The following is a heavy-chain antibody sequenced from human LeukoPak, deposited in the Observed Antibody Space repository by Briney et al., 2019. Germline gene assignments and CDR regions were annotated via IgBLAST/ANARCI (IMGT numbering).Heavy chain of an antibody. CDR3: ARDLLALYDSSGFAGAFDI. CDR2: ISSSGSTI. CDR1: GFTFSDYY. J-gene: IGHJ3*02. V-gene: IGHV3-11*04. Sequence: NPGGSLRLSCAASGFTFSDYYMSWIRQAPGKGLEWVSYISSSGSTIYYADSVKGRFTISRDNAKNSMHLLMNSLRAEDTAVYYCARDLLALYDSSGFAGAFDIWGQGAMVTVSS. D-gene: IGHD3-22*01.